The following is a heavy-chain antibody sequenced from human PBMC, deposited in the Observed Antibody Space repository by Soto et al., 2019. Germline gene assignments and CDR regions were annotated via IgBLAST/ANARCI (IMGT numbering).Heavy chain of an antibody. V-gene: IGHV1-2*04. Sequence: ASVKVSCKASGYTFTGYYMHWVRQAPGQGLEWMGWINPNSGGTNYAQKFQGWVTMTRDTSISTAYMELSRLRSDDTAVYYCASSIAAAGNYYYYGMDVWGQGTTVTVSS. CDR1: GYTFTGYY. J-gene: IGHJ6*02. CDR3: ASSIAAAGNYYYYGMDV. D-gene: IGHD6-13*01. CDR2: INPNSGGT.